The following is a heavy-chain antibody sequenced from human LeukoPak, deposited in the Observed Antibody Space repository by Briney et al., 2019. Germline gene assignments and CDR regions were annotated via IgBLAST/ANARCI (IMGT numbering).Heavy chain of an antibody. CDR3: AKDLGIQLWEFDY. D-gene: IGHD5-18*01. Sequence: GGSLRLSCAASGFTFSSYAMSWVRQAPGKGLEWVSAISGSGGSTYYADSVKGRFTISRDDSKNTLYLQMNSLRAEDTAVYYCAKDLGIQLWEFDYWGQGTLVTVSS. V-gene: IGHV3-23*01. J-gene: IGHJ4*02. CDR2: ISGSGGST. CDR1: GFTFSSYA.